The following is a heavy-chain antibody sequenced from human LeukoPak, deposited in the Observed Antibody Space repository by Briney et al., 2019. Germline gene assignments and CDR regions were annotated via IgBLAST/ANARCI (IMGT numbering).Heavy chain of an antibody. D-gene: IGHD3-10*02. CDR2: ISYNGGNK. CDR3: AELGITMIGGV. Sequence: GRSLRLSCAASGFTFSRYTMHYVRQAPGKGLEWVAVISYNGGNKYYADSVKGRFTISRDNAKNSLYLQMNSLRAEDTAVYYCAELGITMIGGVWGKGTTVTISS. J-gene: IGHJ6*04. V-gene: IGHV3-33*03. CDR1: GFTFSRYT.